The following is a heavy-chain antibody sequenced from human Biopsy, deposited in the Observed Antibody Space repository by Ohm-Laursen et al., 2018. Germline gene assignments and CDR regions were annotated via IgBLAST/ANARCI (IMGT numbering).Heavy chain of an antibody. CDR1: GFTLTDSG. CDR2: LTGSGGST. CDR3: AKYDYSSSPRRYFDP. D-gene: IGHD6-6*01. Sequence: SLRLSCAASGFTLTDSGMHWVRQPPGKGLEWVSSLTGSGGSTYYADSAKGRFTISRDNSKNTLSLQMNSLRAEDTAVYYCAKYDYSSSPRRYFDPWGQGTLVTVSS. J-gene: IGHJ5*02. V-gene: IGHV3-23*01.